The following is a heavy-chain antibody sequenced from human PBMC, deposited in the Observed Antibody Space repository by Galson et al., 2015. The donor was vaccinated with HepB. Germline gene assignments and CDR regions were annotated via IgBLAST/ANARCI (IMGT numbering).Heavy chain of an antibody. CDR2: ISSSSSYI. Sequence: SLRLSCAASGFTFSSYSMNWVRQAPGKGLEWVSSISSSSSYIYYADSVKGRFTISGDNAKNSLYLQMNSLRAEDTAVYYCARGPYGALPLDYWGQGTLVTVSS. CDR1: GFTFSSYS. V-gene: IGHV3-21*01. J-gene: IGHJ4*02. D-gene: IGHD4-17*01. CDR3: ARGPYGALPLDY.